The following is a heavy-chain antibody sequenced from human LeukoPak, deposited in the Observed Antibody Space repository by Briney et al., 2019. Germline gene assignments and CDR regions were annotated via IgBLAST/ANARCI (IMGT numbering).Heavy chain of an antibody. D-gene: IGHD6-13*01. CDR1: GYTFTSYG. Sequence: GASVKVSCKASGYTFTSYGISWVRQAPGQGLEWMGWISAYNGNTNYAQKLQGRVTMTTDTSTSTAYMELRSLRSDDTAVYYCAREGPVATPYSSSWYDYYYMDVWGKGTTVTVSS. CDR2: ISAYNGNT. J-gene: IGHJ6*03. V-gene: IGHV1-18*01. CDR3: AREGPVATPYSSSWYDYYYMDV.